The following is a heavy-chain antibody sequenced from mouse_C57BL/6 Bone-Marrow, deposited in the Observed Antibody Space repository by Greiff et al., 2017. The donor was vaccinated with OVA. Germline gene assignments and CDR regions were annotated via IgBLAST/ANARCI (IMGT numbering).Heavy chain of an antibody. CDR2: IWSGGST. D-gene: IGHD2-12*01. V-gene: IGHV2-2*01. J-gene: IGHJ4*01. CDR1: GFSLPSYG. CDR3: ARELLPHYYAMDY. Sequence: QVQLKQSGPGLVQPSQSLSITCTVSGFSLPSYGVHWVRQSPGKGLEWLGVIWSGGSTDYNAAFISRLSIRKDNSKSQVFLKMNSLQADDTAIYYGARELLPHYYAMDYWGQGTSVTVSS.